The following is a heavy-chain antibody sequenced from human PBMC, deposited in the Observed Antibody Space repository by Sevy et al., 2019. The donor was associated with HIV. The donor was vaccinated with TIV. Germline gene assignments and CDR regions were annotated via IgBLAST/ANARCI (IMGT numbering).Heavy chain of an antibody. CDR2: IYTSGST. J-gene: IGHJ3*02. V-gene: IGHV4-4*07. Sequence: SETLSLTCTVSGGSISSYYWSWIRQPAGKGLEWIGRIYTSGSTNYNPSLKSRVTMSVDTSKNQFSLKLSSLTAADTAVYYCARDRSDVVVPAANHDAFDIWGQGTMVTVSS. CDR1: GGSISSYY. D-gene: IGHD2-2*01. CDR3: ARDRSDVVVPAANHDAFDI.